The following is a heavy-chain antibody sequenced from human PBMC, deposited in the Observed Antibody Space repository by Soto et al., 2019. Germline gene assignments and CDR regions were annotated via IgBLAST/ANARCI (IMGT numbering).Heavy chain of an antibody. D-gene: IGHD6-13*01. V-gene: IGHV2-5*02. Sequence: QITLKESGPTLVKPTQTLTLTCTFSGFSLSTSGVGVGWIRQPPGKALEWLALIYWDDDKRYSPSLKSRLTITKDTSKNLVVLTMTNIDHVDTATYYCAQESSSSWFPFLVYWGQGTLVTVSS. J-gene: IGHJ4*02. CDR3: AQESSSSWFPFLVY. CDR2: IYWDDDK. CDR1: GFSLSTSGVG.